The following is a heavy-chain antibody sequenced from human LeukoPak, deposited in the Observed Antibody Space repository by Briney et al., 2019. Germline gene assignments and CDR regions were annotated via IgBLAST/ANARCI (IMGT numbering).Heavy chain of an antibody. CDR3: ASHHSSGWTLDY. CDR2: IYLGDSDI. J-gene: IGHJ4*02. Sequence: GGSLQISCQGSGSRSPSLWIAWGRQVPGKGLEWMGIIYLGDSDIRYSPSFQGQVTISAYKAISTASLQGSSLKASDTAMYYCASHHSSGWTLDYWGQGTLVTVSS. CDR1: GSRSPSLW. D-gene: IGHD6-19*01. V-gene: IGHV5-51*01.